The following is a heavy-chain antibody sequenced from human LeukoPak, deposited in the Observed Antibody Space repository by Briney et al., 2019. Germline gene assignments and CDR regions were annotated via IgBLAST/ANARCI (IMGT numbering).Heavy chain of an antibody. CDR1: GFTFSSYA. J-gene: IGHJ3*02. CDR2: ISGSGGST. D-gene: IGHD3-22*01. V-gene: IGHV3-23*01. Sequence: GGSLRLSCAASGFTFSSYAMSWVRQAPGKGLEWVSAISGSGGSTYYADSVKGRFTISRDNAKNSLYLQMNSLRAEDTAVYYCAREAYYYYDSSGYTSGAFDIWGQGTMVTVSS. CDR3: AREAYYYYDSSGYTSGAFDI.